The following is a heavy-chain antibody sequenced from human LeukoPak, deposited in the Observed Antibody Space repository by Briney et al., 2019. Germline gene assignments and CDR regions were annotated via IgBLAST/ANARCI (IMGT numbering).Heavy chain of an antibody. V-gene: IGHV1-69*13. CDR2: IIPIFGSA. J-gene: IGHJ4*02. D-gene: IGHD3-16*01. Sequence: ASVKVSCKASGYTFTSYYMHWVRQAPGQGLEWMGGIIPIFGSANYAQKFQGRVTITADESTSTAYMELSSLRSEDSAVYYCARDPGLNVFDYWGQGTLVTVSS. CDR1: GYTFTSYY. CDR3: ARDPGLNVFDY.